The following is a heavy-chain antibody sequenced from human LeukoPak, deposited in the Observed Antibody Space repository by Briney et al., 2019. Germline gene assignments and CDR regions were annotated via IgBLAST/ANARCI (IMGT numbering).Heavy chain of an antibody. CDR3: ARHSCDILTPWDY. D-gene: IGHD3-9*01. CDR1: GGSISSSSYY. Sequence: SETLSLTCTVSGGSISSSSYYWGWIRQPPGKGLEWIGSIYYSGSTYYNPSLKSRVTISVDTSKNQFSLKLSSVTAADTAVYYCARHSCDILTPWDYWGQGTLVTVSS. J-gene: IGHJ4*02. CDR2: IYYSGST. V-gene: IGHV4-39*01.